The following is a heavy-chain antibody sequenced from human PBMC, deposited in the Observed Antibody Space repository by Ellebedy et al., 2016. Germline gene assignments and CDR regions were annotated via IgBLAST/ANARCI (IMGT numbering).Heavy chain of an antibody. CDR1: GFTFSSYS. J-gene: IGHJ6*02. CDR2: ISSSSSYI. D-gene: IGHD3-10*01. CDR3: ARDSGGFGELLTPYYYYGMDV. V-gene: IGHV3-21*01. Sequence: GESLKISXAASGFTFSSYSMNWVRQAPGKGLEWVSSISSSSSYIYYADSVKGRFTISRDNAKNSLYLQMNSLRAEDTAVYYCARDSGGFGELLTPYYYYGMDVWGQGTTVTVSS.